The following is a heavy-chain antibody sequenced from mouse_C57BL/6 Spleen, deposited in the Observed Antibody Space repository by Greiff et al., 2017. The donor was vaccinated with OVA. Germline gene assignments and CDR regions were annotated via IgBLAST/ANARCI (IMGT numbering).Heavy chain of an antibody. CDR3: ARKRPYYQTAFDY. J-gene: IGHJ2*01. Sequence: QVQLQQPGAELVRPGSSVKLSCKASGYTFTSYWMHWVKQRPIQGLEWIGNIDPSDSETHYNQKFKDKATLTVDKSSSTAYMQLSSLTSEDSAVYYCARKRPYYQTAFDYWGEGTTLTVSS. V-gene: IGHV1-52*01. CDR1: GYTFTSYW. CDR2: IDPSDSET. D-gene: IGHD2-10*01.